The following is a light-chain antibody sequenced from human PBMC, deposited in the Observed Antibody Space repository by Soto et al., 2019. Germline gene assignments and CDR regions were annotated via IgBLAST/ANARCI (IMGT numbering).Light chain of an antibody. V-gene: IGKV4-1*01. J-gene: IGKJ1*01. CDR2: WAS. CDR3: QQYYSAPPT. CDR1: QTVLYSSNNKNY. Sequence: DIVMTQSPDSLGVSLGERATINCKSSQTVLYSSNNKNYLAWYQQKPGQPPKLLIYWASTRESGVPDRFSGSGSGTDYTLTISSLQAEDVAAYYCQQYYSAPPTFGQGTKVEIK.